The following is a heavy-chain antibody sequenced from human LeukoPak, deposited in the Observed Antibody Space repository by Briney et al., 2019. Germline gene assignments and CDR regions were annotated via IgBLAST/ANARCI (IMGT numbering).Heavy chain of an antibody. V-gene: IGHV1-69*05. Sequence: SVTVSCKASGGTFSSYAISWVRQAPGQGLEWMGGIIPIFGTANYAQKFQGRVTITTDESTSTAYMELSSLRSEDTAAYYCAREAYYGSGKFDYWGQGTLVTVSS. CDR3: AREAYYGSGKFDY. D-gene: IGHD3-10*01. CDR1: GGTFSSYA. CDR2: IIPIFGTA. J-gene: IGHJ4*02.